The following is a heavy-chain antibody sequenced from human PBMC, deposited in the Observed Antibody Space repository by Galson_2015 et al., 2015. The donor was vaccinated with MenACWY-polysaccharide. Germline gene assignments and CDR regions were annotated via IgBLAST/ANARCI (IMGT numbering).Heavy chain of an antibody. CDR1: GYMFTNYG. V-gene: IGHV1-18*01. J-gene: IGHJ4*02. Sequence: SVKVSCKASGYMFTNYGINWVRQAPGQGPEWMGWINAFSGHTKYTQNLQSRVTITIDTSTNTVYMELRSLRSDDTAVYYCSRGSRGIAAAGIGFDSWGQGTLVTVSS. CDR3: SRGSRGIAAAGIGFDS. D-gene: IGHD6-13*01. CDR2: INAFSGHT.